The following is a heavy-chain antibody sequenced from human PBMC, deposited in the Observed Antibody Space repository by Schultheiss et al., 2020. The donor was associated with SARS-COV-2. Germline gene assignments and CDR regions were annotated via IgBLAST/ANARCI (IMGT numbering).Heavy chain of an antibody. CDR2: IYYSGST. J-gene: IGHJ2*01. D-gene: IGHD3-22*01. CDR1: GGSISSGGYY. V-gene: IGHV4-31*03. CDR3: ARVVYSSGYSTGWYFDL. Sequence: SETLSLTCTVSGGSISSGGYYWTWLRQPPGKGLEWIGYIYYSGSTYYNPSLKSRVTISVDTSKNQFSLKLSSVTAADTAVYYCARVVYSSGYSTGWYFDLWGRGTLVTVSS.